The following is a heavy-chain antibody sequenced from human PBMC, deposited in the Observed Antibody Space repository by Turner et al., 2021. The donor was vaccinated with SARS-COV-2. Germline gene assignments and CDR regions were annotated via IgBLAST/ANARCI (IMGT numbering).Heavy chain of an antibody. D-gene: IGHD5-12*01. V-gene: IGHV3-23*01. CDR2: ISGSGGST. CDR3: AKGPDIVATIWGTLFSGTFDY. J-gene: IGHJ4*02. Sequence: EVQLLESGGGLVQPGGSLRLSCAASGFTFSSYAMSWVRQAQGNGVELVSAISGSGGSTYYADSVKGRFTISRDNSKNTLYLQMNSLRAEDTAVYYCAKGPDIVATIWGTLFSGTFDYWGQGTLVTVSS. CDR1: GFTFSSYA.